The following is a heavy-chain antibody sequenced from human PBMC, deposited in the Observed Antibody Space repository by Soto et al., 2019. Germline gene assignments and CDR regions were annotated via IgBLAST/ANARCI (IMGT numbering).Heavy chain of an antibody. D-gene: IGHD3-10*01. CDR2: IIPIFGTA. J-gene: IGHJ6*02. CDR3: GRDRGVGEVIKPDDYYDCGMDV. CDR1: GGTFSSYA. V-gene: IGHV1-69*01. Sequence: QVQLVQSGAEVKKPGSSVKVSCKASGGTFSSYAISWVRQAPGQGLEWMGGIIPIFGTANYAQKFQGRVTITADESTSTAYMEVSSMRSEDTAVYYCGRDRGVGEVIKPDDYYDCGMDVWGQGTTVTVSS.